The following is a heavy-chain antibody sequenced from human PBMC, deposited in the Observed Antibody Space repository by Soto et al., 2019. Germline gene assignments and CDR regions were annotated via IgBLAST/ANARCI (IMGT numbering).Heavy chain of an antibody. CDR2: IGTAGDT. J-gene: IGHJ6*02. Sequence: PGGSLRLSCAASGFTFSSYDMHWVRQATGKGLEWVSAIGTAGDTYYPGSVKGRFTISRENAKNSLYLQMNSLRAGDTAVYYCARDRRDYYYGSGSWFFSGMDVWGQGTTVTVSS. CDR1: GFTFSSYD. CDR3: ARDRRDYYYGSGSWFFSGMDV. D-gene: IGHD3-10*01. V-gene: IGHV3-13*04.